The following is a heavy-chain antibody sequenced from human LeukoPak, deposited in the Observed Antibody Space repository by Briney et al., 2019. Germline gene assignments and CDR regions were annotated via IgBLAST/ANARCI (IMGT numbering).Heavy chain of an antibody. J-gene: IGHJ5*02. CDR1: GYTFTSYD. CDR3: ARVRWGSGIAAAGTWFDP. D-gene: IGHD6-13*01. Sequence: ASVKVSCKASGYTFTSYDINWVRQATGQGLEWMGWMNPNSGNTGYAQKFQGRVTMTRNTSISTAYMELSSLRSEDTAVYYCARVRWGSGIAAAGTWFDPWGQGTLVTVSS. CDR2: MNPNSGNT. V-gene: IGHV1-8*01.